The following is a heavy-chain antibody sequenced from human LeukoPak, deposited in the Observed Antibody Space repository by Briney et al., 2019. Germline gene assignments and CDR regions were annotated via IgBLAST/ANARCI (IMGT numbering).Heavy chain of an antibody. CDR3: ARHPYYDTSAYYVY. D-gene: IGHD3-22*01. Sequence: ASVKVSCKGSGYTFTSYSISWVRQAPGQGLEWMGWISTYSGKTNYAQKFQDRVIMTTDTSTKTVYMELSSLRSDDSAVYYCARHPYYDTSAYYVYWGQGTLVIVSS. CDR1: GYTFTSYS. V-gene: IGHV1-18*01. CDR2: ISTYSGKT. J-gene: IGHJ4*02.